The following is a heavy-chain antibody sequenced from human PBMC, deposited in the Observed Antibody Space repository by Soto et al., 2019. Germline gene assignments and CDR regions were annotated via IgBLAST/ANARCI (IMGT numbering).Heavy chain of an antibody. D-gene: IGHD3-10*01. J-gene: IGHJ6*02. CDR2: IYYIGST. CDR1: GGSMSRGCYS. CDR3: ARHQEVRGVVVPFHYYGMDV. Sequence: PSETLSLTCTVSGGSMSRGCYSWNWFRQNPGTGLECIGYIYYIGSTYYNPSLKSRVTISLDTSKNQFSLKLSSVTAADTAVYYCARHQEVRGVVVPFHYYGMDVWGQGTTVT. V-gene: IGHV4-31*03.